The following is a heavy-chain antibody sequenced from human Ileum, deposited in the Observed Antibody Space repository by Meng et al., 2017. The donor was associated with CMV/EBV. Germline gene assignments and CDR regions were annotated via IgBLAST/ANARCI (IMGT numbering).Heavy chain of an antibody. V-gene: IGHV3-11*05. Sequence: QLAMVEAGGYSVKPGGRLKISCAASGFTFSDYYITWVRQAPVKAPEWLSYISQTSTYINYADSVKVRFTISRYNAKNSVYLQMNSLEPEDTAVYYCSRDPRTLDYWGQGTLVTVSS. CDR2: ISQTSTYI. CDR1: GFTFSDYY. CDR3: SRDPRTLDY. J-gene: IGHJ4*02.